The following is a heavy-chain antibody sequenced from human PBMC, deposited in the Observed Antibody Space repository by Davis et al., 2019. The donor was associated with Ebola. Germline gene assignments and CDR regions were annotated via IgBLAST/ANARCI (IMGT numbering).Heavy chain of an antibody. D-gene: IGHD5-12*01. CDR2: IYYSGST. CDR3: ARGHRGVNYYGMDV. CDR1: GGSISSYY. Sequence: PGGSLRLSCTVSGGSISSYYWSWIRQPPGKGLEWIGYIYYSGSTNYNPSLKSRVTISVDTSKNQFSLKLSSVTAADTAVYYCARGHRGVNYYGMDVWGKGTTVTVSS. V-gene: IGHV4-59*01. J-gene: IGHJ6*04.